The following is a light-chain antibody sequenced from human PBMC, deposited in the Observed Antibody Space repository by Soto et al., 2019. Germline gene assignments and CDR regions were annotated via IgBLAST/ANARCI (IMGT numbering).Light chain of an antibody. V-gene: IGKV3-15*01. CDR1: QSVSSN. Sequence: EIVMTQSPATLSVSPGERATLSCRASQSVSSNLAWYQQKPGQAPRLLIYDASTLATGIPARFSGSGSGTEFTLTISSLQSEDFAVYYCQQYNNWPPANTFGQGTKLEIK. CDR3: QQYNNWPPANT. J-gene: IGKJ2*01. CDR2: DAS.